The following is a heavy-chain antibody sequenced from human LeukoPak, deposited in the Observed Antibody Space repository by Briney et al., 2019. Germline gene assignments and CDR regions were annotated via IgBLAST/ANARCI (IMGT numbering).Heavy chain of an antibody. D-gene: IGHD3-22*01. Sequence: ASVKVSCKASDYTFTSYGISWVRQAPGQGLEWMGWISAYNGNTNYAQKLQGGVTMTTDTSTSTAYMELRSLRSDDTAVYYCAREGAGGYYDSSNYYGMDVWGQGTTVTVSS. J-gene: IGHJ6*02. CDR1: DYTFTSYG. CDR3: AREGAGGYYDSSNYYGMDV. V-gene: IGHV1-18*01. CDR2: ISAYNGNT.